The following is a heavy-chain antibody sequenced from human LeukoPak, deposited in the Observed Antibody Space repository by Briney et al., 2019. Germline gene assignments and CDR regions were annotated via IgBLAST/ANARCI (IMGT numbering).Heavy chain of an antibody. V-gene: IGHV4-39*01. CDR2: IYYSGST. Sequence: PSETLSLTCTVSGGSISSSSYYWGWIRQPPGKGLEWIGSIYYSGSTYYNPPLKSRVTISVDTSKDQFSLKLSSVTAADTAVYYXARRCSSTSCYNTLPFDXWGQGXLVTV. J-gene: IGHJ4*02. CDR3: ARRCSSTSCYNTLPFDX. CDR1: GGSISSSSYY. D-gene: IGHD2-2*02.